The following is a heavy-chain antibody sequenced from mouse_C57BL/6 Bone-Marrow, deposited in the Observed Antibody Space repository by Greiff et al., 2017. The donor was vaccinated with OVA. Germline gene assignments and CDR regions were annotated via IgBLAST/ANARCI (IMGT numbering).Heavy chain of an antibody. CDR2: IYPGSGST. Sequence: QVQLKQPGAELVKPGASVKMSCKASGYTFTSYWITWVKQRPGQGLEWIGDIYPGSGSTNYNEKFKSKATLTVDTSSSTAYMQLSSLTSEDSAVYYCARMWDYYGSSLDYWGQGTTLTVSS. CDR1: GYTFTSYW. J-gene: IGHJ2*01. V-gene: IGHV1-55*01. CDR3: ARMWDYYGSSLDY. D-gene: IGHD1-1*01.